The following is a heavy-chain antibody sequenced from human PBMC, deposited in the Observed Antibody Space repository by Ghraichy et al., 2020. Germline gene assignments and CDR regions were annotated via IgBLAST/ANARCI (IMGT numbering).Heavy chain of an antibody. D-gene: IGHD3-10*01. CDR3: ARGNKLRGIAGYYYGWYYFDY. Sequence: SETLSLTCAVYGGSFSGYYWSWIRQPPGKGLEWIGEINHSGSTNYNPSLKSRVTISVDTSKNQFSLKLSSVTAADTAVYYCARGNKLRGIAGYYYGWYYFDYWGQGTLVTVSS. V-gene: IGHV4-34*01. J-gene: IGHJ4*02. CDR1: GGSFSGYY. CDR2: INHSGST.